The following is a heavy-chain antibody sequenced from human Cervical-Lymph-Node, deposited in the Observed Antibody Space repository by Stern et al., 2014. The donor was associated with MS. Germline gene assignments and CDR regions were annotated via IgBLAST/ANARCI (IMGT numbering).Heavy chain of an antibody. J-gene: IGHJ6*02. Sequence: VHLVESGAEVKKPGSSVRVSCKASGVTFSSNAITWVRQAPGQGLEWMGGSIPIFATANYAQKFQGRVTITADESTNIAYMELSSLRSEDTAVYYCARRRCSGINCFYGMDVWGQGTTVTVSS. CDR1: GVTFSSNA. CDR2: SIPIFATA. CDR3: ARRRCSGINCFYGMDV. D-gene: IGHD2-15*01. V-gene: IGHV1-69*01.